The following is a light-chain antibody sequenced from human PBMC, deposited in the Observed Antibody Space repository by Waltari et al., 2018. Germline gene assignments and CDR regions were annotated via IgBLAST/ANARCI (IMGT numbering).Light chain of an antibody. CDR2: STN. J-gene: IGLJ2*01. Sequence: QTVVTQEPSFSVSPGGTVTHTCGLRSGSVSTSYYPNWYQQTPGQAPRTLIYSTNTRSSGVPDRFSGSILGNKAALTITGAQADDESDYYCVLYMGSGISVFGGGTKLTVL. CDR1: SGSVSTSYY. V-gene: IGLV8-61*01. CDR3: VLYMGSGISV.